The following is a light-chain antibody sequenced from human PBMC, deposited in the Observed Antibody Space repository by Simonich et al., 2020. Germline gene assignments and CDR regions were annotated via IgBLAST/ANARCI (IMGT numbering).Light chain of an antibody. Sequence: DIQMTQSPSAMSASVGDRVTITCRASQGISNYLAWFQQKPWKVPNRLLYAASSLQSGVPSRFSGRGSGTEFTLTISSLQPEDFANYYCLQHNSYPWTFGQGTKVEIK. CDR1: QGISNY. V-gene: IGKV1-17*03. CDR3: LQHNSYPWT. J-gene: IGKJ1*01. CDR2: AAS.